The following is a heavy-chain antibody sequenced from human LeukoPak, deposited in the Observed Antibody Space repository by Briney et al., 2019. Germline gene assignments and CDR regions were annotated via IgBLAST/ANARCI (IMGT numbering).Heavy chain of an antibody. D-gene: IGHD2-15*01. CDR3: ARLRERSGYCSGGSCYSPSVPTGYFDY. Sequence: SETLSLTCTVSGGSISSSSYYWGWIRQPPGKGLEWIGRIYYRGSTYYNPSLKRRVTISVDTSKNQFSLKLSSVTAADTAVYYCARLRERSGYCSGGSCYSPSVPTGYFDYWGQGTLVTVSS. V-gene: IGHV4-39*01. CDR1: GGSISSSSYY. J-gene: IGHJ4*02. CDR2: IYYRGST.